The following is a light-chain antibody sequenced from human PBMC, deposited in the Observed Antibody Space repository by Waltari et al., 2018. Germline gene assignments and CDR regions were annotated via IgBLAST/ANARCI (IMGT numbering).Light chain of an antibody. CDR3: SSYTSSSTSV. CDR1: SSAVGGYKY. V-gene: IGLV2-14*01. Sequence: QSALTQPASVSGSPGQSITISCTGTSSAVGGYKYVSLYQQHPGKAPKLMIYDVTKRPSGVSNRFSGSKSGNTASLTIAGLQAEDEADYYCSSYTSSSTSVFGTGTKVTVL. CDR2: DVT. J-gene: IGLJ1*01.